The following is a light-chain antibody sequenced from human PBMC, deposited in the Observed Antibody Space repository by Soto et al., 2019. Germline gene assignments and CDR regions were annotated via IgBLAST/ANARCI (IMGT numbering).Light chain of an antibody. J-gene: IGKJ1*01. CDR3: QKYNSAPWP. CDR2: AGS. V-gene: IGKV1-27*01. CDR1: QGISNY. Sequence: DIHMTPSPSSLSASVGDRVTITCRASQGISNYLAWYQQKPGKVPKLLIYAGSTLQSGVPSRFSGIGYGTDFTLTISSLQPEDVATYYCQKYNSAPWPFGQGTKVEIK.